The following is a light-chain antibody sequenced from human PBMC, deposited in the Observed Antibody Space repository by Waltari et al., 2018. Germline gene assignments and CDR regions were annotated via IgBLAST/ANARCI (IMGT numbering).Light chain of an antibody. CDR2: EDN. CDR3: YSKDTDGGSQGK. Sequence: YDLTQPPSASVSPGKTAASPCPGDGLPKPYTFWYQQKSWQAPVLVMYEDNKRPPGIPGRFSGSSAGTVATLTITGAQVDDEADYYCYSKDTDGGSQGKIGGGTKLTVL. J-gene: IGLJ2*01. V-gene: IGLV3-10*01. CDR1: GLPKPY.